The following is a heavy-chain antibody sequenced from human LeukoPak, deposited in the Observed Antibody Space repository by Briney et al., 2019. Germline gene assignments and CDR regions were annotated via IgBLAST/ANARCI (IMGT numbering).Heavy chain of an antibody. D-gene: IGHD3-10*01. J-gene: IGHJ4*02. Sequence: SVKVSCKASGYTFTSYAISWVRQAPGQGLEWMGGIIPIFGTANYAQKFQGRVTITTDESTSTAYMELSSLRSEDTAVYYCATPMVRGVIGDAFDYWGQGTLVTVSS. CDR2: IIPIFGTA. CDR1: GYTFTSYA. V-gene: IGHV1-69*05. CDR3: ATPMVRGVIGDAFDY.